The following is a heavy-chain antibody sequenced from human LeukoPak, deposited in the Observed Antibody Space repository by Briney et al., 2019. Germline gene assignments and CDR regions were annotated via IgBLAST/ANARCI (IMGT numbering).Heavy chain of an antibody. CDR1: GGSISSSNW. V-gene: IGHV4-4*02. CDR2: IYHSGST. Sequence: PLGTLSLTCAVSGGSISSSNWWSWVRQPPGKGLEWIGEIYHSGSTNYNPSLKSRVTISVDKSRDQFSLKLRSVTAADTAIYYCARSRVAAISSYYFDYWGQGTLVTVSS. D-gene: IGHD6-19*01. J-gene: IGHJ4*02. CDR3: ARSRVAAISSYYFDY.